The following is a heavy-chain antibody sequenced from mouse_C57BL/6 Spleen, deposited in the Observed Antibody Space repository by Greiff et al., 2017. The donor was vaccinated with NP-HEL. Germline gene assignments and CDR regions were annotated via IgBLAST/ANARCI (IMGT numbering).Heavy chain of an antibody. CDR3: ARRGSGYNFDY. CDR2: IDPSDSYT. V-gene: IGHV1-50*01. CDR1: GYTFTSYW. Sequence: VQLQQPGAELVKPGASVKLSCKASGYTFTSYWMQWVKQRPGQGLEWIGEIDPSDSYTNYNQKFKGKATLTVDTSSSTAYMQLSSLTSEDSAVYYCARRGSGYNFDYWGQGTTLTVSS. D-gene: IGHD3-2*02. J-gene: IGHJ2*01.